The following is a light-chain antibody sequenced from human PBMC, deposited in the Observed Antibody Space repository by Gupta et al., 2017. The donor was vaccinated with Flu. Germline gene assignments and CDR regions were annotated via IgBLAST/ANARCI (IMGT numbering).Light chain of an antibody. J-gene: IGKJ1*01. Sequence: DIVMTQSPATLSVSPGERATLSCRASQSVSSNLAWYQQKPGQAPRLLIYDASTRATGIPARFSGSESGTEFTLTISSLQSEDFAVYYCQQYNNWPKTFGQGTKVEIK. CDR1: QSVSSN. V-gene: IGKV3-15*01. CDR2: DAS. CDR3: QQYNNWPKT.